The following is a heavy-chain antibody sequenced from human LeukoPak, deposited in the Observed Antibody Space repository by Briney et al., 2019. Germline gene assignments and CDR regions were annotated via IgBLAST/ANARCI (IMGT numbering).Heavy chain of an antibody. CDR3: ARSDIVLMVYAICDY. Sequence: PSETLSLTCAVYGGSFSGCSWSWIRQPPGKGLEWIGEINHSGSTNYNPSLKSRVTISVDTSKNQFSLKLSSGTAADTAVYYCARSDIVLMVYAICDYWGQGTLVTVSS. V-gene: IGHV4-34*01. CDR1: GGSFSGCS. J-gene: IGHJ4*02. CDR2: INHSGST. D-gene: IGHD2-8*01.